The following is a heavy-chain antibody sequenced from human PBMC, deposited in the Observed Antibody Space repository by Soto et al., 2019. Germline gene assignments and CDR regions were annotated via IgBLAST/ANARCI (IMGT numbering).Heavy chain of an antibody. Sequence: GGSLRLSCAASGFTFSSYGMHWVRQAPGKGLEWVAVIWYDGSNKYYADSVKGRFTISRDNSKNTLYLQMNSLRAEDTAVYYCARRDGYHWDDAFDIWGQGTMVTVSS. CDR1: GFTFSSYG. V-gene: IGHV3-33*01. D-gene: IGHD5-12*01. J-gene: IGHJ3*02. CDR3: ARRDGYHWDDAFDI. CDR2: IWYDGSNK.